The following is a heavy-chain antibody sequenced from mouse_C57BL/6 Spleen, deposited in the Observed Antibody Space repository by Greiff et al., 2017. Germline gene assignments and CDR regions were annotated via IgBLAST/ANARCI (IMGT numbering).Heavy chain of an antibody. CDR2: IHPNSGST. CDR3: ARLTPIYYYGSYYFDY. D-gene: IGHD1-1*01. V-gene: IGHV1-64*01. J-gene: IGHJ2*01. CDR1: GYTFTSYW. Sequence: QVQLQQPGAELVKPGASVKLSCKASGYTFTSYWMHWVKQRPGQGLEWIGMIHPNSGSTNYNEKFKSKATLTVDKSSSTAYMQLSSLTSEDSAVYYCARLTPIYYYGSYYFDYWGQGTTLTVSS.